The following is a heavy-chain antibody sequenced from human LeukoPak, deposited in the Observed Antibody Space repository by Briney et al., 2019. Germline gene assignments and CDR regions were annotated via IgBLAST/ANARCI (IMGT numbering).Heavy chain of an antibody. CDR2: INHSGST. D-gene: IGHD4-17*01. V-gene: IGHV4-34*01. Sequence: SETLSLTCTVSGGSISSYYWSWIRQPPGKGLEWIGEINHSGSTNYNPSLKSRVTISVDTSKNQFSLKLSSVTAADTAVYYCARVLGYGVDYWGQGTLVTVSS. CDR1: GGSISSYY. J-gene: IGHJ4*02. CDR3: ARVLGYGVDY.